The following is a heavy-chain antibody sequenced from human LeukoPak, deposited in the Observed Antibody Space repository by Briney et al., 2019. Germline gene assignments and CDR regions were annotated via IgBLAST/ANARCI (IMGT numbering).Heavy chain of an antibody. Sequence: SETLSLTCTVSGGSISSYYWSWIRQPPGKGLEWIGYIYYSGSTNYNPSLKSRVTISVDTSKNQFSLKLSSVTAADTAVYYCARSGSITMIAPSYYYGMDVWGQGTTVTVSS. V-gene: IGHV4-59*01. D-gene: IGHD3-22*01. CDR1: GGSISSYY. J-gene: IGHJ6*02. CDR2: IYYSGST. CDR3: ARSGSITMIAPSYYYGMDV.